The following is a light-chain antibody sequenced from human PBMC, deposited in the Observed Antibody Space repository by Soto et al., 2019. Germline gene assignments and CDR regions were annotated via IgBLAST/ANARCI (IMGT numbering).Light chain of an antibody. CDR2: WAC. J-gene: IGKJ4*01. CDR3: QQYYSTPLT. V-gene: IGKV4-1*01. CDR1: QSVLYSSISRSY. Sequence: DIVMTQSPDSLAVSLGERATINCKSSQSVLYSSISRSYLAWYQQKSGQPPKLLIYWACTRESGVPHRFSGSGSGTDFTLTVSSLQAEDVAVYYCQQYYSTPLTFGGGTKVEIK.